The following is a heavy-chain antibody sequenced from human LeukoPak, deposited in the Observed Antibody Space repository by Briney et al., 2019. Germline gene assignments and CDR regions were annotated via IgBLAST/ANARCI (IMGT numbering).Heavy chain of an antibody. J-gene: IGHJ4*02. Sequence: PGGSLRLSCAASGFTFSSYWMSWIRQAPAKGLEWVANIKQDGSEKYYVDSVKGRFTISRDNAKNSLYLQMNSLRAEDTAVYYCARDISGYDPGLDYWGQGALVTVSS. CDR2: IKQDGSEK. V-gene: IGHV3-7*05. CDR3: ARDISGYDPGLDY. CDR1: GFTFSSYW. D-gene: IGHD5-12*01.